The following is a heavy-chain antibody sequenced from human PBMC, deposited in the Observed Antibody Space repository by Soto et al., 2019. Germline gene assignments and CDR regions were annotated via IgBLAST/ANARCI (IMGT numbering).Heavy chain of an antibody. CDR2: INRSGGGI. Sequence: VQLVPSGPEVKKPGASVKVSCKASGYIFPSFYIHWVRQAPGQGLQWMAMINRSGGGISYAQKFRGMVTVTRDTSTSAVPMELSSLRLADTAIYYCARARSMTTLTAPFYSSGMDVWGQGITVTVSS. D-gene: IGHD4-4*01. CDR3: ARARSMTTLTAPFYSSGMDV. CDR1: GYIFPSFY. V-gene: IGHV1-46*01. J-gene: IGHJ6*02.